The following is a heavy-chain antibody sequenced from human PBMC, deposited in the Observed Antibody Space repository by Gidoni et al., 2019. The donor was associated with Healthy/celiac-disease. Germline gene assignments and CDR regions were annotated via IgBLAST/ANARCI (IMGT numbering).Heavy chain of an antibody. J-gene: IGHJ6*02. D-gene: IGHD3-10*01. V-gene: IGHV4-31*03. CDR2: IYYSGST. CDR1: GGSISSGGYY. CDR3: ARDVRSGSGSYYKPSELYYGMDV. Sequence: QVQLQESGPGLVKPSQTLSLPCTVSGGSISSGGYYWSWIRQHPGKGLEWIGYIYYSGSTYYNPSLKSRVTISVDTSKNQFSLKLSSVTAADTAVYYCARDVRSGSGSYYKPSELYYGMDVWGQGTTVTVSS.